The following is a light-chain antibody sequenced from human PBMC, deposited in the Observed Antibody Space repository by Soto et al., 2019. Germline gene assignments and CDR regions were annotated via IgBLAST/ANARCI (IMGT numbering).Light chain of an antibody. CDR3: QQYSSWPPWT. J-gene: IGKJ1*01. CDR2: GAS. Sequence: EILMTKSPATLSVSPGERATLSCRASQSVISTLASYQQKHGQAPRLLIYGASARATGIPARFSGSGSGTEFTLTISSLESEDSAVYYCQQYSSWPPWTFGQGTKVDIK. CDR1: QSVIST. V-gene: IGKV3-15*01.